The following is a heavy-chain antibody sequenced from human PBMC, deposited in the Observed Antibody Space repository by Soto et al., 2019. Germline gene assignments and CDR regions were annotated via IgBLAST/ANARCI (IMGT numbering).Heavy chain of an antibody. J-gene: IGHJ6*02. V-gene: IGHV1-18*01. CDR2: ISPYNGNT. D-gene: IGHD3-3*01. Sequence: QVQLVQSGAEVRKPGASVKVSCKASGYTFLNYGISWVRQAPGQGLEWMGWISPYNGNTNYGEKLQGRVTMTTDTSANTAYKELRSLRSDDTAVYYCARGGELCFGDYYQYGMDVWGQGTTVTVSS. CDR1: GYTFLNYG. CDR3: ARGGELCFGDYYQYGMDV.